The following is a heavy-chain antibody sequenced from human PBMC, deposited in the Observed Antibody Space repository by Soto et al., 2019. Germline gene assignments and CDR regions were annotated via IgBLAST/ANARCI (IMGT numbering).Heavy chain of an antibody. V-gene: IGHV3-48*01. Sequence: GSLRLSCAASGFTFSSYAMSWVRQAPGKGLEWVSYISSSSSTIYYADSVKGRFTISRDNAKNSLYLQMNSLRAEDTAVYYCTTDMTSLSFDYWGQGTLVTVSS. D-gene: IGHD2-21*02. CDR2: ISSSSSTI. CDR1: GFTFSSYA. CDR3: TTDMTSLSFDY. J-gene: IGHJ4*02.